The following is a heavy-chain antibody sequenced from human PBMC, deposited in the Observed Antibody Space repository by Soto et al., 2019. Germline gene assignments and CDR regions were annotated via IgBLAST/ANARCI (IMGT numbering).Heavy chain of an antibody. J-gene: IGHJ6*02. CDR1: GGTFSSYA. Sequence: QVQLVQSGAEVKKPGASLKVSCKASGGTFSSYAISWVRQAPGQGLEWMGGIIPIFGTANYAQKFQGRVTITADESTSTAYMELSSLRSEDTAVYDCARNGVAAAGLYYYGMDVWGQGTTVTVSS. CDR3: ARNGVAAAGLYYYGMDV. V-gene: IGHV1-69*01. D-gene: IGHD6-13*01. CDR2: IIPIFGTA.